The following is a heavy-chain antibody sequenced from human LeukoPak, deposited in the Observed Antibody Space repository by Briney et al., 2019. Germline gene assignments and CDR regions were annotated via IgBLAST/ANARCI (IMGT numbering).Heavy chain of an antibody. CDR1: GGSISSYY. CDR2: IYTSGST. CDR3: ARDQYYYDSSGFDL. V-gene: IGHV4-4*07. D-gene: IGHD3-22*01. Sequence: ESGPGLVKPSETLSLTCTVSGGSISSYYWSWIRQPAGKGLEWIGRIYTSGSTNYNPSLKSRVTMSVGTSKNQFSLKLSSVTAADTAVYYCARDQYYYDSSGFDLWGRGTLVTVSS. J-gene: IGHJ2*01.